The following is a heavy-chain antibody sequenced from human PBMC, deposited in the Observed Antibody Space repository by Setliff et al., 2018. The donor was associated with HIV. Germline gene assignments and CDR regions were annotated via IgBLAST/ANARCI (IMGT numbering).Heavy chain of an antibody. V-gene: IGHV4-34*01. CDR1: GGSFSEYY. CDR2: ISHSGTT. Sequence: PSETLSLTCAVYGGSFSEYYWSWVRQPPGKGLEWLGEISHSGTTNYNPSLKSRLTILVDTSKKQLSVKLSSVTAADTAVYYCARGGTAAAGYLDNWGQGTPVTVSS. CDR3: ARGGTAAAGYLDN. D-gene: IGHD6-13*01. J-gene: IGHJ4*02.